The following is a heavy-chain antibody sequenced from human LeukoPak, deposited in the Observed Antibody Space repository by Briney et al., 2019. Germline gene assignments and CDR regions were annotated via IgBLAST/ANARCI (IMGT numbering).Heavy chain of an antibody. Sequence: PSQTLSLTCTVSGGSISSGDYYWSWIRQPPGKGLEWIGYIYHNGSTYYNPSLKSRVTISVDRSKNQFSLKLSSVTAADTAVYYCARVYSNSFEADYWGQGTLVTVSS. J-gene: IGHJ4*02. D-gene: IGHD4-11*01. CDR2: IYHNGST. V-gene: IGHV4-30-2*01. CDR3: ARVYSNSFEADY. CDR1: GGSISSGDYY.